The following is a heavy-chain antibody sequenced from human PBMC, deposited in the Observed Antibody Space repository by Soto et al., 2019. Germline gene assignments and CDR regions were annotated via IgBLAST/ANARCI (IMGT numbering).Heavy chain of an antibody. CDR2: INPNSGGT. D-gene: IGHD6-13*01. Sequence: QVQLVQSGAEVKKPGASVKVSCKASGYTFTGYYMHWVRQAPGQGLEWMGWINPNSGGTNYAQKFQGWVTMTRDTSTSTASMELSRLRSADTAVYYCARDLNEVAAAATYYYYGMDVWGQGTTVTVSS. J-gene: IGHJ6*02. CDR3: ARDLNEVAAAATYYYYGMDV. V-gene: IGHV1-2*04. CDR1: GYTFTGYY.